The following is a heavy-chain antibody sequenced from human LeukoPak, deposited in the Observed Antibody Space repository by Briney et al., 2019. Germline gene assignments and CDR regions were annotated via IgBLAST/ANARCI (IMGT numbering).Heavy chain of an antibody. Sequence: SETLSLTCTVSGGSISSYYWSWIRQPPGKGLEWTGYIYYSGSTNYNPSLKSRVTISVDTSKNQFSLKLSSVTAADTAVYYCARAQGWHSSPSFWGQGTLVTVSS. V-gene: IGHV4-59*01. CDR2: IYYSGST. CDR3: ARAQGWHSSPSF. J-gene: IGHJ4*02. D-gene: IGHD6-6*01. CDR1: GGSISSYY.